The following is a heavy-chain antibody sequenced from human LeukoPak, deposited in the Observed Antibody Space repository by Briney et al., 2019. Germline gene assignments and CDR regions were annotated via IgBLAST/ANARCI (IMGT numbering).Heavy chain of an antibody. D-gene: IGHD3-22*01. CDR1: GYTFTSYD. CDR3: ARGTYYYDSSGLSNAFDI. Sequence: GASVKVSCKASGYTFTSYDINWVRQATGQGLEWMGWMNPNSGNTGYAQKFQGRVTITRNTSISTAYMELSSLRSEDTAVYYCARGTYYYDSSGLSNAFDIWGQGTMVTVSS. CDR2: MNPNSGNT. V-gene: IGHV1-8*03. J-gene: IGHJ3*02.